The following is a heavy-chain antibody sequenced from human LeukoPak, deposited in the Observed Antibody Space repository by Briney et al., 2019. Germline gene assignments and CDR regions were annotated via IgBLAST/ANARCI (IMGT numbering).Heavy chain of an antibody. Sequence: PGGSLRLSCAASGFTVSSNYMSWVRQAPGKGLEWVSVIYSGGSTYYADSVKGRFTISRDNSKNTLYLQMNSLRAEDTAVYYCAKDMEGVVVVTYGHDYWGQGTLVTVSS. D-gene: IGHD2-15*01. CDR3: AKDMEGVVVVTYGHDY. J-gene: IGHJ4*02. CDR2: IYSGGST. CDR1: GFTVSSNY. V-gene: IGHV3-53*01.